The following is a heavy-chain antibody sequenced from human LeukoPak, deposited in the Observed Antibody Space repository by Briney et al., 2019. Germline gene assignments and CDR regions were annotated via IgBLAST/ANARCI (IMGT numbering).Heavy chain of an antibody. V-gene: IGHV3-53*01. CDR1: GFTVTSNY. CDR3: ARAWERDAFDI. CDR2: IYSGGNT. Sequence: GGSLRLSCAASGFTVTSNYMSWVRQAPGKGLERVSVIYSGGNTYYADSVKGRFTISRDNSNNTRYLQMNSLRAEDTAVYYCARAWERDAFDIWGQGTMVTVSS. D-gene: IGHD1-26*01. J-gene: IGHJ3*02.